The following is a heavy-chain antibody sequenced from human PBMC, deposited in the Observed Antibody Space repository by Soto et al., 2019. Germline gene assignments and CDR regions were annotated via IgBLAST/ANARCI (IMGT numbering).Heavy chain of an antibody. CDR2: IYYSGST. Sequence: SETLSLTCTVSGGSISSYYWSWIRQPPGKGLEWIGYIYYSGSTNYNPSLKSRVTISVDTSKNQFSLKLSSVTAADTAVYYCARDAPIAVACSWFDPWGQRTLVTGS. J-gene: IGHJ5*02. D-gene: IGHD6-19*01. V-gene: IGHV4-59*01. CDR1: GGSISSYY. CDR3: ARDAPIAVACSWFDP.